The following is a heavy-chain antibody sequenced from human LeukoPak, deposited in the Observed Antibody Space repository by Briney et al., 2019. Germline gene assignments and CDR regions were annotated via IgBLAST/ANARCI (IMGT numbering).Heavy chain of an antibody. CDR3: AKDPEF. J-gene: IGHJ4*02. V-gene: IGHV3-23*01. D-gene: IGHD3-10*01. Sequence: GGSLRLSCVASGFTFNNYAMCWVRQAPGKGLEWVSAIIRSGGSTYYADSVKGRFTISRDNSKNTLYLQMNSLRAEDTAVYYCAKDPEFWGQGTLVTVSS. CDR1: GFTFNNYA. CDR2: IIRSGGST.